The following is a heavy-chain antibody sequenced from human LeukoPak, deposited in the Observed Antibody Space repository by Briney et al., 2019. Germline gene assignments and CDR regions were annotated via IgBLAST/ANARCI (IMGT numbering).Heavy chain of an antibody. J-gene: IGHJ3*02. V-gene: IGHV4-34*01. CDR2: VNHSGST. CDR1: GGSFSGYY. D-gene: IGHD4-23*01. Sequence: SETLSLTCGVYGGSFSGYYWSWLRQPPGKGLEWIGEVNHSGSTNYNSSLKSRVTISVDTSKNQFSLKLSSVTAADTAVYYCARALRWTNNAFDIWGQGTMVTVSS. CDR3: ARALRWTNNAFDI.